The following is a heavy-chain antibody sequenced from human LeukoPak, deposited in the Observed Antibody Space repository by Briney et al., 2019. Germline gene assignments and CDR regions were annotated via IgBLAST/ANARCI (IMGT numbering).Heavy chain of an antibody. CDR2: I. CDR3: ARKTGGSLDI. D-gene: IGHD7-27*01. CDR1: GFTFDTHA. V-gene: IGHV3-48*01. Sequence: GGSLRLSCAASGFTFDTHAMNWVRQGPGKGLEWVSFIAKGRFTISRDNAKSSLHLEMNSLRAEDTAVYYCARKTGGSLDIWGQGTMVTVSS. J-gene: IGHJ3*02.